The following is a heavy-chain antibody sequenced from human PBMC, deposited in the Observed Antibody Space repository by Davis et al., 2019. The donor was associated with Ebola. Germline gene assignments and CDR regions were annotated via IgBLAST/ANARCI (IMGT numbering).Heavy chain of an antibody. CDR3: ARVWASYTAYSYRFFDS. Sequence: PGGSLRLSCTVSGGSIRGSTNYWGWIRQPPGKGLEWIGNIYPSGITYYNPSLGSRLTISVDTSTNQFSLKLSSVTAADTAVYYCARVWASYTAYSYRFFDSWGQGSLVTVSS. V-gene: IGHV4-39*01. D-gene: IGHD3-16*02. CDR1: GGSIRGSTNY. J-gene: IGHJ4*02. CDR2: IYPSGIT.